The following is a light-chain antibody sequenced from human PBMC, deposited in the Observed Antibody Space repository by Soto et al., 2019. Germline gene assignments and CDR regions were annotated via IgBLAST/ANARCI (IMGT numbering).Light chain of an antibody. V-gene: IGKV3-20*01. Sequence: EIVLTQSPGTLSLSPGEGATLSCRASQSVSYNSLAWYQQRPGQAPRRLIYAASTRGTGIADRFSGSGSGTDFTLTISRLEPEDFAVYYCQQYGTSPYTFGQGTRLEIK. CDR1: QSVSYNS. CDR3: QQYGTSPYT. CDR2: AAS. J-gene: IGKJ2*01.